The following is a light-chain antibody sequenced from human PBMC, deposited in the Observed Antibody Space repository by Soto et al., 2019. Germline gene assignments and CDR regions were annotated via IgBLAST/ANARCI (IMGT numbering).Light chain of an antibody. CDR2: DVS. V-gene: IGLV2-14*01. CDR3: SSYTTSSTSYV. CDR1: SSDVGGYNY. Sequence: QSVLTQPASVSGSPGQSITISCTGTSSDVGGYNYVSWYQQHLGKAPKLMIYDVSNRPSGVSHRFSGSKSVKTASLTISGLQAEDEADYYCSSYTTSSTSYVFGTGTQLTVL. J-gene: IGLJ1*01.